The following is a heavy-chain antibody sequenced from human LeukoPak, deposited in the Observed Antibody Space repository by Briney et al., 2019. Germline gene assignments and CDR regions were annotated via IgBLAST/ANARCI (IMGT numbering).Heavy chain of an antibody. CDR1: GYTFTGYY. J-gene: IGHJ4*02. CDR3: ARSPASGYYLLIY. Sequence: ASVKVSCKASGYTFTGYYMHWVRQAPGQGLEWMGWINPNSGGTNYAQKFQGRVTMTRDTSISTAYMELSRLRSDDTAVYYCARSPASGYYLLIYWGQGTLGTVSS. V-gene: IGHV1-2*02. D-gene: IGHD3-22*01. CDR2: INPNSGGT.